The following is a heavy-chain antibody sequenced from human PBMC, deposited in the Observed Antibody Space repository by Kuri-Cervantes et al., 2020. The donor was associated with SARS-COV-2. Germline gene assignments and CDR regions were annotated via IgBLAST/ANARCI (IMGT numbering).Heavy chain of an antibody. CDR1: GFTFSRYW. CDR3: ATVYTMGVSLD. Sequence: GESLKISCAASGFTFSRYWMSWVRQAPGKGLEWVANIEEDGSEKTYVDSVKGRFTISRGNAKNSLYLQMNSLRAEDTAVYYCATVYTMGVSLDWGQGTLVTVSS. V-gene: IGHV3-7*03. D-gene: IGHD3-16*01. CDR2: IEEDGSEK. J-gene: IGHJ4*02.